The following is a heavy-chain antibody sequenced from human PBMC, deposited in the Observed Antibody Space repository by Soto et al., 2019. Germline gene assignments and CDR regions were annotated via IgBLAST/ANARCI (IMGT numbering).Heavy chain of an antibody. CDR2: IYWEGDK. V-gene: IGHV2-5*02. Sequence: QITLKESGPTLVKPTQTLTLTCTFSGLSLSTTGVGVGWIRQPPGKALEWLSLIYWEGDKRYSPSLMSRLTFTKDTSKNQVVLTISNMDPVDTATYYCVQSRRGGDCLQNYSSHSYYGLDVWGQGTTVTVS. CDR3: VQSRRGGDCLQNYSSHSYYGLDV. J-gene: IGHJ6*02. D-gene: IGHD2-21*02. CDR1: GLSLSTTGVG.